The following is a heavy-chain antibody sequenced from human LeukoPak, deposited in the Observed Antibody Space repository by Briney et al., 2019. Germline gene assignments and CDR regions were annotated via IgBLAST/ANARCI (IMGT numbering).Heavy chain of an antibody. CDR1: GGSFSGYY. CDR3: ASRGYSGLDY. D-gene: IGHD5-12*01. V-gene: IGHV4-34*01. Sequence: PSETLSLTCAVYGGSFSGYYWSWIRQPPGKGLEWIGYIYYSGSTYYNPSLKSRVTISVDTSKNQFSLKLSSVTAADTAVYYCASRGYSGLDYWGQGTLVTVSS. J-gene: IGHJ4*02. CDR2: IYYSGST.